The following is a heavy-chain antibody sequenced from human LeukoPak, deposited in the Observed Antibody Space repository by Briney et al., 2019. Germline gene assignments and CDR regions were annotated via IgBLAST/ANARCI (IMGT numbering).Heavy chain of an antibody. CDR1: GFSFSIYW. Sequence: GGSLRLSCAASGFSFSIYWMHWVRQVPGKGLVWVSAISGSGGSTYYADSVKGRFTISRDNSKNTLYLQMNSLRAEDTAVYYCAKDLFALACYYYYGMDVWGQGTTVTVSS. V-gene: IGHV3-23*01. CDR3: AKDLFALACYYYYGMDV. J-gene: IGHJ6*02. D-gene: IGHD2-21*01. CDR2: ISGSGGST.